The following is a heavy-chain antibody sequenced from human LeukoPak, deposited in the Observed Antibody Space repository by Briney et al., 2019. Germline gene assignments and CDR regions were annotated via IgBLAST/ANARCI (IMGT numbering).Heavy chain of an antibody. V-gene: IGHV3-21*01. Sequence: PGGSLRLSCAASGFTFSSYGMSWVRQAPGKGLEWVSSISSSSSYIYYADSVKGRFTISRDNAKNSLYLQMNSLRAEDTAVYYCARGRGAAAPYYFDYWGQGTLVTVSS. D-gene: IGHD6-13*01. J-gene: IGHJ4*02. CDR3: ARGRGAAAPYYFDY. CDR1: GFTFSSYG. CDR2: ISSSSSYI.